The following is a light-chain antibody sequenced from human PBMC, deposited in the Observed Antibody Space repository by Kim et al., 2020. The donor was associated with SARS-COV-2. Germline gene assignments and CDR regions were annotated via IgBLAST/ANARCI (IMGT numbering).Light chain of an antibody. CDR2: GAY. Sequence: EIVMTQSPATLSVSPEERATLSCRASQSISTNLVWYQHKPGQPPRLLIYGAYTRATGIPARFSGSGSGTEFTLTISSLQSEDFAVYYCQQYNNWPQLTFGGGTKVDIK. V-gene: IGKV3-15*01. J-gene: IGKJ4*01. CDR1: QSISTN. CDR3: QQYNNWPQLT.